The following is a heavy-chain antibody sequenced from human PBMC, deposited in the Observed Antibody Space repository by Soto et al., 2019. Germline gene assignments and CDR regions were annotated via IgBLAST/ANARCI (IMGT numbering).Heavy chain of an antibody. CDR2: IDQSGGT. V-gene: IGHV4-61*01. CDR1: GDSLSSNTYY. J-gene: IGHJ4*02. CDR3: ARINRSGRSWNRFDF. Sequence: PSETLSLTCTVAGDSLSSNTYYWSWIRQPPGKGLEWIGYIDQSGGTSYNPSLKSRVIISVDTSKNQFSLKLNSVTAADTAVFYCARINRSGRSWNRFDFWGQGTPVTVSS. D-gene: IGHD1-1*01.